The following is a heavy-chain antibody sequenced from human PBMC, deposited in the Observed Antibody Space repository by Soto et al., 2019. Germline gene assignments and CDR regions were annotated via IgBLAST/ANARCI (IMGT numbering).Heavy chain of an antibody. V-gene: IGHV1-46*01. CDR3: ARGDYVWGSALHGI. CDR2: IIPIGGST. D-gene: IGHD3-16*01. J-gene: IGHJ3*02. Sequence: ASVKVSCKASGYTLTSYDISWVRQAPGRGLEWMGLIIPIGGSTSYAQKFQGRVTMTRDTSTSTAYMELSSLGSEDTAVYYCARGDYVWGSALHGIWGQGTMVTVSS. CDR1: GYTLTSYD.